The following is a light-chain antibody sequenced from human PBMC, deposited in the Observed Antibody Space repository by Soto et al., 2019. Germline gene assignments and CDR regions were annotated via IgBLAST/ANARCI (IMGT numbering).Light chain of an antibody. CDR1: SSDVGGYNY. Sequence: QSALTQPASVSGSPGQSITFSCAGTSSDVGGYNYVSWHQQYPGKAPRLMMYEVSSRPSGVSNRFSGSKSGNTASLTISGLQAEDEADYYCSSYTSSSSLVFGTGTKLTVL. V-gene: IGLV2-14*01. CDR3: SSYTSSSSLV. CDR2: EVS. J-gene: IGLJ1*01.